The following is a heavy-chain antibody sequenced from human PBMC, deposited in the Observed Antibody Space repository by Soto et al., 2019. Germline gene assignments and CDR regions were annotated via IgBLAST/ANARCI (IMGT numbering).Heavy chain of an antibody. CDR1: RFSLSTSAVG. J-gene: IGHJ2*01. Sequence: SGPTLVNPPQPLTLTCTFSRFSLSTSAVGVGWIRRPPGKALEWLGLIYWNDDKRYSPSLKSRLTISKDTSKNQVFLRMTNLDPVDTATYHCAHIPVGGTWYFDLWGRGTLVTVSS. D-gene: IGHD6-19*01. V-gene: IGHV2-5*01. CDR2: IYWNDDK. CDR3: AHIPVGGTWYFDL.